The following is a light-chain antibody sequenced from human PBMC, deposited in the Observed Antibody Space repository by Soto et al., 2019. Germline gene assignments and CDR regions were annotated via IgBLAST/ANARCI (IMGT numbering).Light chain of an antibody. Sequence: QSVLTQPPSASGTPGQRVTISCSGSSSNIGSNTVHWYQQLPGTAPKLLNYSNNQRPSGVPDRFSDSKSGTSASLAISGLQSEDEAEYYCAAWDDSLNGPVFGGGTKLTVL. CDR1: SSNIGSNT. V-gene: IGLV1-44*01. CDR3: AAWDDSLNGPV. J-gene: IGLJ2*01. CDR2: SNN.